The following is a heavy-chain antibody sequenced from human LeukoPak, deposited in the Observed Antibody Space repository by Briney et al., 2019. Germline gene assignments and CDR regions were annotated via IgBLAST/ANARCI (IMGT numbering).Heavy chain of an antibody. CDR1: GGSISNTNW. Sequence: SETLSLTCGVSGGSISNTNWWRWVRQPPGQGLEWIGEISPTGLTHYNPSLESRVTVSLDKSKNQLSLNLTSVTAADTAVYYCSRENGAFSPFGYWGQGTLVTVLS. J-gene: IGHJ4*02. V-gene: IGHV4-4*02. D-gene: IGHD2-8*01. CDR2: ISPTGLT. CDR3: SRENGAFSPFGY.